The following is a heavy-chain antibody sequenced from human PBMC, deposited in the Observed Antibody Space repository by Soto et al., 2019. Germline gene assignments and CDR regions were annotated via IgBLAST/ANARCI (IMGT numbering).Heavy chain of an antibody. D-gene: IGHD2-21*01. Sequence: SETLSLTCAVYGGSFSGYYWSWIRQPPGKGLEWIGEINHSGSTNYNPSLKSRVTISVDTSKNQFSLKLSSVTAADTAVYYCARGHPKFPRGAFNWGQGTLVTVSS. CDR1: GGSFSGYY. J-gene: IGHJ4*02. CDR3: ARGHPKFPRGAFN. CDR2: INHSGST. V-gene: IGHV4-34*01.